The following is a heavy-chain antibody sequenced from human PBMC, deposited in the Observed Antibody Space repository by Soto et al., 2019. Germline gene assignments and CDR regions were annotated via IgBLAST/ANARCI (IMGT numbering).Heavy chain of an antibody. V-gene: IGHV4-31*03. D-gene: IGHD4-17*01. Sequence: SETLSLTCTFSGGSISSGGYYLSWIRQHPGKGLEWIGYIYYSGSTYYNPSLKSRVTIPVDTSKNQFSLKLSSVTAADTAVYYCARGAGGYGDYHYFDYWGQGTLVTVSS. J-gene: IGHJ4*02. CDR1: GGSISSGGYY. CDR2: IYYSGST. CDR3: ARGAGGYGDYHYFDY.